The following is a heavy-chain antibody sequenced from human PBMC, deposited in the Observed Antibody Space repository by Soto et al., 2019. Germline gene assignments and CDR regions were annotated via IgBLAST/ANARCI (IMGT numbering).Heavy chain of an antibody. CDR3: TTVRTY. CDR2: IRSKAYGGTT. CDR1: GFTFDDYA. J-gene: IGHJ4*02. Sequence: SGGSLRLSCTASGFTFDDYAMSWFRQAPGKGLEWVGFIRSKAYGGTTDYAAPVKGRFTISRDDSINTLYLYMNDLKAEDTAVYYCTTVRTYWGQGTQVTVSS. V-gene: IGHV3-49*03.